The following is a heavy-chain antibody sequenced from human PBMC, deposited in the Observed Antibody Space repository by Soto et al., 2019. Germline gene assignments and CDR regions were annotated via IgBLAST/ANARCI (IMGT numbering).Heavy chain of an antibody. CDR1: GFTFSSYG. CDR2: ISYDGSNK. Sequence: GGSLRLSCAASGFTFSSYGMHWVRQAPGKGLEWVAVISYDGSNKYYADSVKGRFTISRDNSKNTLYLQMNSLRAEDTAVYYCAKDLDYYDFWSGQMYHYDSSGYYWPDYWGQGTLVTVSS. J-gene: IGHJ4*02. V-gene: IGHV3-30*18. CDR3: AKDLDYYDFWSGQMYHYDSSGYYWPDY. D-gene: IGHD3-22*01.